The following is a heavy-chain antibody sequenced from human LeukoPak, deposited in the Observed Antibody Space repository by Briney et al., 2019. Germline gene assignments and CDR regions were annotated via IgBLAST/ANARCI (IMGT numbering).Heavy chain of an antibody. D-gene: IGHD1-26*01. Sequence: RTSETLSLTCTVSGGSISSYYWSWIRQPPGKGLEWIGYIYYSGSTNYNPSLKSRVTISVDTSKNKFSLKLSSVTAADKAVYYCAREGPSWELPHFDYWGQGTLVTVSS. V-gene: IGHV4-59*01. CDR1: GGSISSYY. CDR2: IYYSGST. J-gene: IGHJ4*02. CDR3: AREGPSWELPHFDY.